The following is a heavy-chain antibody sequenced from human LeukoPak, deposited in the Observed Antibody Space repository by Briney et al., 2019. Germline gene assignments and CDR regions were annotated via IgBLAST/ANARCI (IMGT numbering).Heavy chain of an antibody. CDR1: GFTFDDYA. V-gene: IGHV3-9*01. Sequence: GGSLRLSCAASGFTFDDYAMHWVRQAPGKGLEWVSGISWNSGSIGYANSVKGRFTISRDNAKNSLYLQMNSLRAEDTAVYYCARDLSLVAAAGTCFDYWGQGTLVTVSS. D-gene: IGHD6-13*01. J-gene: IGHJ4*02. CDR2: ISWNSGSI. CDR3: ARDLSLVAAAGTCFDY.